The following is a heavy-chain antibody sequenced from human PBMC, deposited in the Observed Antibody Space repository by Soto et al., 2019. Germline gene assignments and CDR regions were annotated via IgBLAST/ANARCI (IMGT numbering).Heavy chain of an antibody. CDR3: ARSPSGYYSSGAFDI. CDR2: IYYSGST. CDR1: GGSISSYY. Sequence: QVQLQESGPGLVKPSETLSLTCTVSGGSISSYYWSWIRQPPGKGLEWIGYIYYSGSTNYNPSLKSRVTISVDTSKNQFSLKLSSVTAADTAVYYCARSPSGYYSSGAFDIWGQGTMVTVSS. V-gene: IGHV4-59*01. D-gene: IGHD3-22*01. J-gene: IGHJ3*02.